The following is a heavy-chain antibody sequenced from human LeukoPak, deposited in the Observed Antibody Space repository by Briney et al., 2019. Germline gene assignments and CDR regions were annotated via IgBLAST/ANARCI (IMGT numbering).Heavy chain of an antibody. V-gene: IGHV4-61*01. J-gene: IGHJ4*02. CDR2: IYYSGST. D-gene: IGHD3-22*01. CDR1: GGSVSSGSYY. Sequence: KPSETLSLTCTVSGGSVSSGSYYWSWIRQPPGKRLDWIGYIYYSGSTNYNPSLKSRVTISVDTSKNQFSLKLSSVTAADTAVYYCARDRYYKGFGYYFDYWGQGTLVTVSS. CDR3: ARDRYYKGFGYYFDY.